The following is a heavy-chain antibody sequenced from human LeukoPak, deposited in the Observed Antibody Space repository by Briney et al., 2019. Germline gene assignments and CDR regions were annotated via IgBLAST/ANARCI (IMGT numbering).Heavy chain of an antibody. J-gene: IGHJ4*02. Sequence: SVKVSRKASGGTFSSYAISWVRQAPGQGLEWMGGIIPIFGTANYAQKFQGRVTITTDESTSTAYMELSSLRSEDTAVYYCARGETPRNYFDYWGQGTLVTVSS. V-gene: IGHV1-69*05. CDR2: IIPIFGTA. CDR1: GGTFSSYA. CDR3: ARGETPRNYFDY.